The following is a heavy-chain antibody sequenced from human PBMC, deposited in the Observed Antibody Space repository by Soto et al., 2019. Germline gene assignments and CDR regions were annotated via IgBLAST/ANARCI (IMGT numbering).Heavy chain of an antibody. J-gene: IGHJ6*02. CDR3: AHRPPSSSSYYDYGMDV. CDR2: IYWNDDK. Sequence: GSGPTLVNPTQTLTLTCTFSGFSLSTSGVGVGWIRQPPGKALEWLALIYWNDDKRYSPSLKSRLTITKDTSKNQVVLTMTNMDPVDTATYYCAHRPPSSSSYYDYGMDVWGQGTTVTVSS. V-gene: IGHV2-5*01. D-gene: IGHD6-6*01. CDR1: GFSLSTSGVG.